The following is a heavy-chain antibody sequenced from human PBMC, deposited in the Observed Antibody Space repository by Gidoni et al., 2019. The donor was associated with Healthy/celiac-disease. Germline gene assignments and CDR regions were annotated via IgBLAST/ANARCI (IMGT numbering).Heavy chain of an antibody. CDR2: IRSKAYGGTT. CDR3: TREDYGGNDYWYFDL. Sequence: EVQLVESGRGLVKPGRSLRLSCTASGFTFGDYAMSWFRQAPGKGLEWVGFIRSKAYGGTTEYAASVKGRFTISRDDSKSIAYLQMNSLKTEDTAVYYCTREDYGGNDYWYFDLWGRGTLVTVSS. V-gene: IGHV3-49*05. J-gene: IGHJ2*01. CDR1: GFTFGDYA. D-gene: IGHD4-17*01.